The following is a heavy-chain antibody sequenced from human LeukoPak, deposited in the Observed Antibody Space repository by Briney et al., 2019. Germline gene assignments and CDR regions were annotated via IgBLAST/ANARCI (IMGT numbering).Heavy chain of an antibody. V-gene: IGHV3-33*06. CDR1: GFIFSSYG. D-gene: IGHD2-15*01. CDR3: AKVPGGLVVVAATQGGLDY. J-gene: IGHJ4*02. CDR2: MYYDGISK. Sequence: GGSLRLPCAASGFIFSSYGMHWVRQAPGKGLEWVAVMYYDGISKYYADSVKGRFTISRDNSNNTLYLQMNSLRAEDTAVYYCAKVPGGLVVVAATQGGLDYWGQGTLVTVSS.